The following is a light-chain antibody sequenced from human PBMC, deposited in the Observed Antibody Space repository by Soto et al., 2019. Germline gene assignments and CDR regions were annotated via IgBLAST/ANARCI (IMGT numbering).Light chain of an antibody. CDR2: EVN. CDR3: SSYAGSNRVV. V-gene: IGLV2-8*01. CDR1: SSDVGGYNY. J-gene: IGLJ2*01. Sequence: QSALTQPPFASGSPGQSVTISCTGTSSDVGGYNYVSWYQQHPGKAPKLIIYEVNKRPSGVPARFSGSKSGNTASLTVSGLQAEDEADYYCSSYAGSNRVVFGGGTQLTVL.